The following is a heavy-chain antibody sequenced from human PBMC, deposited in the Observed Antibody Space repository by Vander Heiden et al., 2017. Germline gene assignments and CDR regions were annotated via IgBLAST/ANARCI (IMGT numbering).Heavy chain of an antibody. CDR3: ASVPWGGSWYGASWFDP. CDR2: ISGSGSTI. CDR1: GFTFSDYH. D-gene: IGHD6-13*01. Sequence: QVQLVESGGDLVKPGGSLRLSCAASGFTFSDYHMSWIRQAPGKGLEWVSYISGSGSTIYYADSVKGRFTISRDNAKNSLFLQMNSLRAEDTALYYCASVPWGGSWYGASWFDPWGQGTLVTVSS. J-gene: IGHJ5*02. V-gene: IGHV3-11*01.